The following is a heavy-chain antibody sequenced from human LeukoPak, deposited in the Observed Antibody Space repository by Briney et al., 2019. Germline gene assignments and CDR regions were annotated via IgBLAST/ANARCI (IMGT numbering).Heavy chain of an antibody. J-gene: IGHJ6*02. CDR3: ARSSTVTTYSYYYYYGMDV. Sequence: SETLSLTCTVSGGSISSSSYYWGWNRQPPGQGLEWIGCIYYSGSTYYNPSLKSRVTISVDTSKNQFSLKLSSVTAADTAVYYCARSSTVTTYSYYYYYGMDVWGQGTTVTVSS. CDR1: GGSISSSSYY. CDR2: IYYSGST. D-gene: IGHD4-17*01. V-gene: IGHV4-39*01.